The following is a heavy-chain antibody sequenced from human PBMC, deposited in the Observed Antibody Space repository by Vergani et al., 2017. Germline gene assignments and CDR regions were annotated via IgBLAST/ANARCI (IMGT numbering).Heavy chain of an antibody. CDR2: ISYDGSNK. CDR3: ARGGLGYFYYYYGMDV. Sequence: QVQLVESGGGVVQPGRSLRLSCAASGFTFSSYAMHWVRQAPGKRLEWVAVISYDGSNKYYADSVKGRFTISRDNSKNTLYLQMNSLRAEDTAVYYCARGGLGYFYYYYGMDVWGQGTTVTVSS. J-gene: IGHJ6*02. V-gene: IGHV3-30-3*01. D-gene: IGHD6-25*01. CDR1: GFTFSSYA.